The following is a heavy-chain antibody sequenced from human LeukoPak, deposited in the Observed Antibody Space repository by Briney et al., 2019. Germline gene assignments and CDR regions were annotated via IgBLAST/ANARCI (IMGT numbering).Heavy chain of an antibody. D-gene: IGHD1-14*01. CDR2: ISSSGGST. J-gene: IGHJ4*02. CDR3: ARGRTGSFDY. CDR1: GFTFSSYA. Sequence: GGSLRLSCAASGFTFSSYAMSWVRQAPGKGLEWVSGISSSGGSTYYADSVKGRFTISRDNSKNTLYLQMNSLRAEDTAVYYCARGRTGSFDYWGQGTLVTVSS. V-gene: IGHV3-23*01.